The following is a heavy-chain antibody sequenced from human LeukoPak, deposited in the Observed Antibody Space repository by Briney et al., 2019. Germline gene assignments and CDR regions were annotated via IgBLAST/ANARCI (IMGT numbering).Heavy chain of an antibody. CDR3: ARVTAATRFVDY. CDR2: ISSSSSYI. D-gene: IGHD2-15*01. CDR1: GFTFSGYS. Sequence: AGGSLRPSCAASGFTFSGYSMNWVRQAPGKGLEWVSSISSSSSYIYYAHSVKGRFTISRANAQHSLYLQMNSLRPEDAAVYYCARVTAATRFVDYWGQGTLVTVSS. J-gene: IGHJ4*02. V-gene: IGHV3-21*01.